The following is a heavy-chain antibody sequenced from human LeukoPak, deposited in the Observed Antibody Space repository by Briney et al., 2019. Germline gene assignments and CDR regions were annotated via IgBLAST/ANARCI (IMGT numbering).Heavy chain of an antibody. CDR1: GFTFSSYE. D-gene: IGHD3-10*01. CDR2: ISSSGSTI. J-gene: IGHJ4*02. V-gene: IGHV3-48*03. Sequence: GSLRLSCAASGFTFSSYEMNWVRQAPGKGLEWVSYISSSGSTIYYADSVKGRFTISRDNSKNTLYLQMNSLRAEDTAVYYCAKDRVWFGEPWGYFDYWGQGTLVTVSS. CDR3: AKDRVWFGEPWGYFDY.